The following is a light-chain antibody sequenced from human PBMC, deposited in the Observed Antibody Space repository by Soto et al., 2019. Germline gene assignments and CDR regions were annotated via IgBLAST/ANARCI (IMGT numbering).Light chain of an antibody. Sequence: QSVLTQPPSASGTPGQRVTISCSGSSSNIRSNAVNWYQQLPGTAPKLLIYSNNQRPSGVPDRFSGSKSGTSASLAISGLQSEDVADYYCAAWDDSLNGYVFATGTKVTVL. CDR1: SSNIRSNA. CDR2: SNN. V-gene: IGLV1-44*01. J-gene: IGLJ1*01. CDR3: AAWDDSLNGYV.